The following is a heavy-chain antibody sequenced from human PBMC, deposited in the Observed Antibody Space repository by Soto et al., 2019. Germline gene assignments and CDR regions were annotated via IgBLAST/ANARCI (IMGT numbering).Heavy chain of an antibody. D-gene: IGHD2-15*01. CDR2: ISSGSSNI. Sequence: EVQLVVSGGGLVKPGGSLTLSCAASGVACRSYNMNWVRQAPGKGLEWVASISSGSSNIYYADSLKGLFTISRDNAKNALFLQMDSLRAEDSAVYYCASATVVAATFDFWGQGTLVTVSS. CDR1: GVACRSYN. J-gene: IGHJ4*02. CDR3: ASATVVAATFDF. V-gene: IGHV3-21*01.